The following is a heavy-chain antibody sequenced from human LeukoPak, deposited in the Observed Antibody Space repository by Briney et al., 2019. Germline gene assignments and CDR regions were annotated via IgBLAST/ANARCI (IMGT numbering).Heavy chain of an antibody. Sequence: GGSLRLSCAVSGVTFSSYAMSWVRQAPGKGLEWVSAISGSVGSTYYADSVKGRFTISRDNSKNTLYLQMNSLRAEDTAVYYCAKGPRYCSGGSCYYNWFDPWGQGTLVTVSS. V-gene: IGHV3-23*01. J-gene: IGHJ5*02. CDR3: AKGPRYCSGGSCYYNWFDP. CDR1: GVTFSSYA. CDR2: ISGSVGST. D-gene: IGHD2-15*01.